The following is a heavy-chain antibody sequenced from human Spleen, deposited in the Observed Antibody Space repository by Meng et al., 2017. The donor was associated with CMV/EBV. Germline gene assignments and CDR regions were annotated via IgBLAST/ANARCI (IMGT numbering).Heavy chain of an antibody. Sequence: AVSGGAISTGTGWSWVRQSPEKGLEWIGEIYHSGYTNYNPSLKSRVSMSVDRSKRQFCLRLTSVTAADTAVYFCARVADYGGNCFDYWGPGTLVTVSS. D-gene: IGHD4-23*01. CDR3: ARVADYGGNCFDY. J-gene: IGHJ4*02. CDR1: GGAISTGTG. CDR2: IYHSGYT. V-gene: IGHV4-4*01.